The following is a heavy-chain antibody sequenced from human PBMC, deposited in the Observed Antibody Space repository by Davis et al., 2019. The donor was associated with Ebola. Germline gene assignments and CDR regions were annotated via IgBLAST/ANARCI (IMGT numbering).Heavy chain of an antibody. Sequence: AASVKVSCKASGYTFTSYGISWVRQAPGQGLEWMGGIIPIFGTANYAQKLQGRVTMTTDTSTSTAYMELRSLRSDDTAVYYCARVRKYSSSSGSFDYRGQGTLVTVSS. CDR2: IIPIFGTA. V-gene: IGHV1-18*01. CDR1: GYTFTSYG. D-gene: IGHD6-6*01. CDR3: ARVRKYSSSSGSFDY. J-gene: IGHJ4*02.